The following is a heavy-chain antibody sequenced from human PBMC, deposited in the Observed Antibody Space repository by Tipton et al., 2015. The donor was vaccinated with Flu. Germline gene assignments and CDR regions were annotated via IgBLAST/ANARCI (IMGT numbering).Heavy chain of an antibody. CDR3: ASTSNYGRRIEPDFDS. D-gene: IGHD4-17*01. V-gene: IGHV4-4*07. CDR1: GDSMSSYY. J-gene: IGHJ4*02. Sequence: TLSLTCTVSGDSMSSYYWNWIRQPAGKGLEWIGRIYASGSTTYNPSLKSRVTMSVDTSKSQFSLKLSSVTAADTAVYYYASTSNYGRRIEPDFDSWGQGTLVTVSS. CDR2: IYASGST.